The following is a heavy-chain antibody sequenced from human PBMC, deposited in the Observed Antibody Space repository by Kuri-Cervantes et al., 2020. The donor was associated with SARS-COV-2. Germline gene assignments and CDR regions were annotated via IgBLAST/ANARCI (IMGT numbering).Heavy chain of an antibody. V-gene: IGHV1-8*03. J-gene: IGHJ6*03. CDR1: GYTFTSYD. Sequence: ASVKVSCKASGYTFTSYDINWVRQATGQGLEWMGWMNPNSGNTGYAQKFQGRVTITRNTSISTAYMELSSLRSEDTAVYYCARGVVVVPAAINYYYYYYMDVWGKGPTVTVSS. CDR3: ARGVVVVPAAINYYYYYYMDV. D-gene: IGHD2-2*02. CDR2: MNPNSGNT.